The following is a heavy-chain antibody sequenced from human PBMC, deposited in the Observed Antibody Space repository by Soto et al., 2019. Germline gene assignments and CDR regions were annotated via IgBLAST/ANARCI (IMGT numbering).Heavy chain of an antibody. Sequence: EVQLLESGGGLVQPGGSLKLSCTGSGFTFTNFAMSWVRQSPGKGLEWVSSISGSGAVTYYVDSLKGRFTISRDNSNNTVYLQMISLRAEDTAEYYCARPSDFGGWYFDLWGRGTLVTVSS. J-gene: IGHJ2*01. D-gene: IGHD4-17*01. CDR3: ARPSDFGGWYFDL. CDR1: GFTFTNFA. V-gene: IGHV3-23*01. CDR2: ISGSGAVT.